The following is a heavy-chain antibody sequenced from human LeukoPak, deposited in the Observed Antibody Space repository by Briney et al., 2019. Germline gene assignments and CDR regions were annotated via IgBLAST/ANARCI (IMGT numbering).Heavy chain of an antibody. V-gene: IGHV4-59*01. D-gene: IGHD6-19*01. CDR3: ARGSSGWPFDY. CDR2: VYNSGST. Sequence: SETLSLTCTVSGGSISIYYWSWIRQPPGKGLEWLGYVYNSGSTDYNPSLKSRVTISVDTSKNQFSLKLSSVTAADTAVYYCARGSSGWPFDYWGQGTLVTVSS. CDR1: GGSISIYY. J-gene: IGHJ4*02.